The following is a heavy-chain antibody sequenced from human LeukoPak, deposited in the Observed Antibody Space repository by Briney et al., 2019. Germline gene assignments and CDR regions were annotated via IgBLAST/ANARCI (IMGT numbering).Heavy chain of an antibody. J-gene: IGHJ5*02. CDR2: IGTTGDT. V-gene: IGHV3-13*04. CDR3: ARGDILTDYSFDP. D-gene: IGHD3-9*01. CDR1: GFTFSNYD. Sequence: GGSLRLSCAASGFTFSNYDMHWVRQATGKGLEWVSGIGTTGDTYYPASGKGRFTISRENAKNSLYLQMTSLRAGDTAVYYCARGDILTDYSFDPWGQGTLVIVSS.